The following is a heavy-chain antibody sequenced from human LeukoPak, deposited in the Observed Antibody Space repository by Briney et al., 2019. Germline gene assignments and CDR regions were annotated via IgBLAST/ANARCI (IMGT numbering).Heavy chain of an antibody. D-gene: IGHD6-13*01. CDR1: GFTFDDYG. J-gene: IGHJ4*02. CDR2: INRNGGST. Sequence: PGGSLRLSCAASGFTFDDYGMSCVRRAPGKGVEWVSGINRNGGSTRCGDCVKRLFTISRDNANNSLYLQINSLRAEDTALYYYARNKHSSSWYGTFDYWGQGTLVSVSS. CDR3: ARNKHSSSWYGTFDY. V-gene: IGHV3-20*04.